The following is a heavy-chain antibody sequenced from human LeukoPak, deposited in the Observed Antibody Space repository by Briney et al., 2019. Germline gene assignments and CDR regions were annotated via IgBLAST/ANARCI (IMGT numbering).Heavy chain of an antibody. Sequence: QTGGSLRVSCTVSGFTVSSNSMSWVRQAPGKGLEWVSFIYSDNTHYSDSVKGRFTISRDNSKNTLYLQMNSLRAEDTAVYYCARDIGILTGYSGYYYYMDVWGKGTTVTVSS. V-gene: IGHV3-53*01. CDR3: ARDIGILTGYSGYYYYMDV. J-gene: IGHJ6*03. CDR2: IYSDNT. D-gene: IGHD3-9*01. CDR1: GFTVSSNS.